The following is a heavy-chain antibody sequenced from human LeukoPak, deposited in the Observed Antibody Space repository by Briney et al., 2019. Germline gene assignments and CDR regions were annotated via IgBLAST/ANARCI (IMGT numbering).Heavy chain of an antibody. V-gene: IGHV4-39*07. CDR2: IYYSGST. Sequence: SETLSLTCTVSGGSISSSSYYWGWIRQPPGKGLEWIGSIYYSGSTNYNPSLKSRVTISVDTSKNQFSLKLSSVTAADTAVYYCARVRGYGGNFGDYWGQGTLVTVSS. CDR1: GGSISSSSYY. J-gene: IGHJ4*02. D-gene: IGHD4-23*01. CDR3: ARVRGYGGNFGDY.